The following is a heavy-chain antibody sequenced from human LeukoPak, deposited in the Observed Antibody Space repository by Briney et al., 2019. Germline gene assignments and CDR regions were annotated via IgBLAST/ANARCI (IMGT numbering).Heavy chain of an antibody. CDR3: AKEGSIAVAGPPFDY. CDR2: ISYDGSNK. CDR1: GFTFSNYG. J-gene: IGHJ4*02. D-gene: IGHD6-19*01. V-gene: IGHV3-30*18. Sequence: GRSLRLSCAGSGFTFSNYGMHWVRQAPGKGLEWVTFISYDGSNKYYADSVKGRFTISGDNSKNTLYLQMNSLRAEDTAVYYCAKEGSIAVAGPPFDYWGQGTLVTVSS.